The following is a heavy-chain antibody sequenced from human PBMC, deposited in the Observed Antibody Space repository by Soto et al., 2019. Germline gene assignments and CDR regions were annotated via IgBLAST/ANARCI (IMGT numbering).Heavy chain of an antibody. J-gene: IGHJ6*02. CDR1: GYTFTRYG. D-gene: IGHD3-16*01. CDR2: INTYNGNT. V-gene: IGHV1-18*01. Sequence: QVQLGQSGAEVKNPGASVKVSCKASGYTFTRYGIGWARQAPGQGLEWMGWINTYNGNTNYAQNVQGRVTLTTDTSTSTAYMELRSLRSNDTAIYYCAMVDVYVTPSPQDVWGQGPTVIVSS. CDR3: AMVDVYVTPSPQDV.